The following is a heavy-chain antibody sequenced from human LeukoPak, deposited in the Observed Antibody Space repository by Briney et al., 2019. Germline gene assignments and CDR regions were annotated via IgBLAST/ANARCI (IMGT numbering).Heavy chain of an antibody. Sequence: SETLSLTCAVSGGSFSTYYWSWIRQPPGKGLEGIGFVYYTGTPNYNPSLKSRVTISVDTSKNQFSLKLSSVTAADTAVYYCARAGANGIEAAGSLRYWGQGTLVTVSS. CDR1: GGSFSTYY. CDR3: ARAGANGIEAAGSLRY. V-gene: IGHV4-59*01. D-gene: IGHD6-13*01. CDR2: VYYTGTP. J-gene: IGHJ4*02.